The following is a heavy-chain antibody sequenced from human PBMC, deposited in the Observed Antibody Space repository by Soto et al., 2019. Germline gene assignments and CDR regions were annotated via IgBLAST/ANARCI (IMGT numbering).Heavy chain of an antibody. J-gene: IGHJ4*02. Sequence: EGSLRLSCAASGFTVSSNYMSWVRQAPGKGLEWVSAISGSGGRTYYADSVKGRFTISRDNSKNTLYLQMNSLRAEDTAVYYCAKDSGGYSSSWFYFDYWGQGTLVTVSS. CDR3: AKDSGGYSSSWFYFDY. CDR1: GFTVSSNY. V-gene: IGHV3-23*01. D-gene: IGHD6-13*01. CDR2: ISGSGGRT.